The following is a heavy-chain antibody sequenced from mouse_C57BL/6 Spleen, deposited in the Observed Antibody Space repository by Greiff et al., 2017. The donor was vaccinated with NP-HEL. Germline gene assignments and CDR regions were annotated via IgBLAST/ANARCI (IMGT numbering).Heavy chain of an antibody. CDR1: GYAFSSSW. D-gene: IGHD1-1*01. Sequence: VQLQQSGPELVKPGASVKISCKASGYAFSSSWMNWVKQRPGKGLEWIGRIYPGDGDTNYNGKFKGKATLTADKSSSTAYMQLSSLTSEDSAVYFCARITTVVARGYFDVWGTGTTVTVSS. J-gene: IGHJ1*03. CDR3: ARITTVVARGYFDV. CDR2: IYPGDGDT. V-gene: IGHV1-82*01.